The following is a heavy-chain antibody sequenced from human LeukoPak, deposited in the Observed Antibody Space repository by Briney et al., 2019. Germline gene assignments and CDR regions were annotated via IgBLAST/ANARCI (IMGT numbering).Heavy chain of an antibody. Sequence: SQTLSLTCAISGDSVSNKDAAWNWIRQSPSRGLEWLGRTYYRSKWSNDYAVSARSRITISPDTSKNQFSLQLRSVTPDDTAVYYCARQSLGYVDYWGQGSRVTVSS. CDR3: ARQSLGYVDY. D-gene: IGHD2-15*01. J-gene: IGHJ4*02. V-gene: IGHV6-1*01. CDR2: TYYRSKWSN. CDR1: GDSVSNKDAA.